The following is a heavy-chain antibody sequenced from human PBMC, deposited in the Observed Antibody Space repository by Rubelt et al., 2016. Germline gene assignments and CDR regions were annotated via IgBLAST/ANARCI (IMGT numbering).Heavy chain of an antibody. J-gene: IGHJ4*02. CDR3: ARGMRWFGENY. D-gene: IGHD3-10*01. CDR2: INTNTGNP. V-gene: IGHV7-4-1*02. CDR1: GYTFTSYA. Sequence: QVQLVQSGSELKKPGASVKVSCKASGYTFTSYAMNWVRQAPGQGLEWMGWINTNTGNPTYAQCFSGRFVFSLGTSGSTAYRRISSLKAEDTTVYYCARGMRWFGENYWGQGTLVTVSS.